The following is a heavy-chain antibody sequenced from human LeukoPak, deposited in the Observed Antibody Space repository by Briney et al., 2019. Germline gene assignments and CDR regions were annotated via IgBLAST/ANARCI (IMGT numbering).Heavy chain of an antibody. J-gene: IGHJ5*02. CDR2: IYSGGST. V-gene: IGHV3-53*01. CDR1: GFTVSSNY. CDR3: ARGTHAGTFDP. Sequence: PGGSLRLSCAASGFTVSSNYMSWVRQAPGKGLEWVSVIYSGGSTYYADSVKGRFTISRDDSKNTLYLQMNSLRAEDTAVYYCARGTHAGTFDPWGQGTLVTVSS. D-gene: IGHD3-10*01.